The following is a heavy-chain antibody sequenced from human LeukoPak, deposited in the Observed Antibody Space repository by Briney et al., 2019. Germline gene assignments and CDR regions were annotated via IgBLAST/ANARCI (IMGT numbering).Heavy chain of an antibody. J-gene: IGHJ4*02. D-gene: IGHD1-14*01. V-gene: IGHV3-30*01. CDR1: GFTLSNYE. Sequence: GGSLRLSCAASGFTLSNYEMHWVRQAPGKGLEWVALLSYDGNDNYYADSVKGRFTISRDNSKNTLYLQMTSLRTEDTAVYFCARGGNRLKEFWGQGTLVTVSS. CDR2: LSYDGNDN. CDR3: ARGGNRLKEF.